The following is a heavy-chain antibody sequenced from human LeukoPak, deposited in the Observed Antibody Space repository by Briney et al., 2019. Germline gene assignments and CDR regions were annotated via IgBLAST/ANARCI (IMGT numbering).Heavy chain of an antibody. Sequence: GGSLRLSCAASGFTFSSYGMHWVRQAPGKGLEWVAVISYDGSNKYYADSVKGRFTISRDNSKNTLCLQMNSLRAEDTAVYYCAKGTIGGYSYGYLDYWGQGTLVTVSS. J-gene: IGHJ4*02. CDR3: AKGTIGGYSYGYLDY. CDR1: GFTFSSYG. CDR2: ISYDGSNK. V-gene: IGHV3-30*18. D-gene: IGHD5-18*01.